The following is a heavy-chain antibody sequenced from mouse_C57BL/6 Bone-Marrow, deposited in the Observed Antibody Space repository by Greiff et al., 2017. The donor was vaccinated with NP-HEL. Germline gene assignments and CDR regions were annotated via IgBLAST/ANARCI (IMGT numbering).Heavy chain of an antibody. D-gene: IGHD1-1*01. CDR1: TSYG. J-gene: IGHJ1*03. CDR2: IYPRSGNT. CDR3: AFITTVVATRYFDV. Sequence: VQLQQSGAELARPGASVKLSFTSYGISWVKQRTGQGLEWIGEIYPRSGNTYYNEKFKGKATLTADKSSSTAYMELRSLTSEDSAVYFCAFITTVVATRYFDVWGTGTTVTVSS. V-gene: IGHV1-81*01.